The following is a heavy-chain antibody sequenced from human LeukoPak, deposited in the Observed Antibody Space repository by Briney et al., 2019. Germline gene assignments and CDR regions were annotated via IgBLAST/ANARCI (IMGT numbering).Heavy chain of an antibody. V-gene: IGHV1-3*01. CDR3: ARNIDAMVRGVEDYGMDV. D-gene: IGHD3-10*01. CDR2: INAGNGNT. Sequence: ASVKGSCKASGYNFTSYAMHWGRQAPGQRLEWMGWINAGNGNTKYSQKFQGRVTITRDTSASTAYMELSSLRSEDTAVYYCARNIDAMVRGVEDYGMDVWGKGTTVTVSS. J-gene: IGHJ6*04. CDR1: GYNFTSYA.